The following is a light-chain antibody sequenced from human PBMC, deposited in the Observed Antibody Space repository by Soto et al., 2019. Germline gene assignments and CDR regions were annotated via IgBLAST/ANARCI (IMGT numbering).Light chain of an antibody. V-gene: IGKV1-5*03. CDR3: LQYDNYPLT. CDR2: KAS. CDR1: QSIGSE. Sequence: DIQMTQSPSTLSASIGDRVTITCRASQSIGSELAWYQQKPGKAPKLLIYKASSLESGVPSTFSGSGSGTEFSLTVSSLQPDDFATYYCLQYDNYPLTFGGGTKVE. J-gene: IGKJ4*01.